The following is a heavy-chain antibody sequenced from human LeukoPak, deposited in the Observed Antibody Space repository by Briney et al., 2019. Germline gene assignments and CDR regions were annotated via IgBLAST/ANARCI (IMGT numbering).Heavy chain of an antibody. V-gene: IGHV4-59*10. D-gene: IGHD3-22*01. CDR3: ASTRHYYDSSGYVYYFDY. CDR1: GGSFSGYY. J-gene: IGHJ4*02. Sequence: SETLSLTCAVYGGSFSGYYWSWIRQPAGKGLEWIGRIYTSGSTNYNPSLKSRVTMSVDTSKNQFSLKLSSVTAADTAVYYCASTRHYYDSSGYVYYFDYWGQGTLVTVSS. CDR2: IYTSGST.